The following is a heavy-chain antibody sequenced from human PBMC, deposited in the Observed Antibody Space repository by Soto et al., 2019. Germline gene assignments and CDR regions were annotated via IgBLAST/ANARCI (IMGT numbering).Heavy chain of an antibody. CDR2: IWYDGSNK. D-gene: IGHD3-10*01. Sequence: SCAASGFTFSSYGMHWVRQAPGKGLEWVAVIWYDGSNKYYADSVKGRFTISRDNSKNTLYLQMNSLRAEDTAVYYCARVSDGSGSSDFDYWGQGTLVTVSS. CDR3: ARVSDGSGSSDFDY. V-gene: IGHV3-33*01. J-gene: IGHJ4*02. CDR1: GFTFSSYG.